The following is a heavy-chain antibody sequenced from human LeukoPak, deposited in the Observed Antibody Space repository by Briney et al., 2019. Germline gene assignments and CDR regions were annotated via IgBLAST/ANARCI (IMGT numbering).Heavy chain of an antibody. CDR1: GFTFSSYG. V-gene: IGHV3-30*19. CDR3: ARNSDYYDYSPQSV. Sequence: GGSLRLSCAASGFTFSSYGMHWVRQAPGKGLEWVALIGHDGADKYYADSVKGRFLISRDNSKNMLFLQMNSLIIEDTAVYYCARNSDYYDYSPQSVWGQGTLVIVS. D-gene: IGHD3-22*01. CDR2: IGHDGADK. J-gene: IGHJ4*02.